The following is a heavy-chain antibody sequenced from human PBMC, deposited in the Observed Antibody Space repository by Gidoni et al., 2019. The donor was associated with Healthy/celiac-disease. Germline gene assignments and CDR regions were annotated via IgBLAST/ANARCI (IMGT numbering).Heavy chain of an antibody. Sequence: QVQLVESGGGVVQPGRSLRLSFAASGFTFSSYGMHWVRQATGKGLEGVAVIWYDGSNKYYADSVKGRFTISRDNSKNTLYLQMNSLRAEDTAVYYCARDPRGSSYGMDVWGQGTTVTVSS. CDR1: GFTFSSYG. D-gene: IGHD2-2*01. CDR2: IWYDGSNK. CDR3: ARDPRGSSYGMDV. V-gene: IGHV3-33*01. J-gene: IGHJ6*02.